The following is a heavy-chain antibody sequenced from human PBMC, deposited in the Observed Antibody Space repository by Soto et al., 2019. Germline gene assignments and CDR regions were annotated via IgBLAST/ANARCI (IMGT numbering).Heavy chain of an antibody. J-gene: IGHJ4*02. Sequence: GGSLRLSCAASGFTFSSYGMHWVRQAPGKGLEWVAVIWYDGSNKYYADSVKGRFTISRDNSKNTLYLQMNSLRAEDTAVYYCARDFIPYYYDSSGYYYPDYWGQGTLVTVSS. D-gene: IGHD3-22*01. CDR3: ARDFIPYYYDSSGYYYPDY. CDR2: IWYDGSNK. CDR1: GFTFSSYG. V-gene: IGHV3-33*01.